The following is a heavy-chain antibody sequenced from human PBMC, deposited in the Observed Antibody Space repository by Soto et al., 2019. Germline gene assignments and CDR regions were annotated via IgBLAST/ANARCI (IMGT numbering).Heavy chain of an antibody. CDR3: AKGGQISY. J-gene: IGHJ4*02. CDR1: GFTFSGNA. CDR2: ISGSTGNT. D-gene: IGHD3-16*01. V-gene: IGHV3-23*01. Sequence: EVHLLESGGGSVQPGGALRLSCAASGFTFSGNAMTWVRQAPGGGLEWVSAISGSTGNTYYADSVKGRFTISRDNSKSTLFLQMNSLRVEDTAVYYCAKGGQISYWGQGTPVTVSS.